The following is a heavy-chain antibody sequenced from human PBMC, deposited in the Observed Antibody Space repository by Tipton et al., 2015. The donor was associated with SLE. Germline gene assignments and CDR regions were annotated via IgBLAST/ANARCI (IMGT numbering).Heavy chain of an antibody. Sequence: GLVKPSETLSLTCTVSGASVSSSVYSWGWIRQPPGKGLQWIGEINHSGINHSGSTNYNPSLKSRVAISLDTSKNQFSLKVSSVTAADTAVYYCARGISGYSSTWHYYYCVMDVWGQGTTVTVSS. D-gene: IGHD6-13*01. CDR1: GASVSSSVYS. J-gene: IGHJ6*02. CDR3: ARGISGYSSTWHYYYCVMDV. CDR2: INHSGST. V-gene: IGHV4-39*07.